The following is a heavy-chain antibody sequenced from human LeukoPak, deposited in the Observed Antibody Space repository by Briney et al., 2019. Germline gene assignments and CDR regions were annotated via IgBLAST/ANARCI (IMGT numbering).Heavy chain of an antibody. D-gene: IGHD2-21*02. Sequence: PSETLSLTCAVYGGSFSGYYWGWIRQPPGKGLEWIGSIYYSGSTYYNPSLKSRVTISVDTSKNQFSLKLSSVTAADTAVYYCAKNGDLYNWFDPWGQGTLVTVSS. CDR1: GGSFSGYY. J-gene: IGHJ5*02. V-gene: IGHV4-34*01. CDR3: AKNGDLYNWFDP. CDR2: IYYSGST.